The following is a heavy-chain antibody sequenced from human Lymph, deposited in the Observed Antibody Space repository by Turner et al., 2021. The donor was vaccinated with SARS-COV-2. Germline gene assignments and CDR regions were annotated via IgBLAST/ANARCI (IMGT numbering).Heavy chain of an antibody. CDR1: GLTFSSYG. CDR2: ISYDGSNK. D-gene: IGHD3-3*01. CDR3: AKVRAIFGVVIGGMDV. V-gene: IGHV3-30*18. J-gene: IGHJ6*02. Sequence: QVQLVESGGGVVQPGRSLRLSCVASGLTFSSYGMHWVRQAPGKGLGWVAVISYDGSNKYYADSVKGRFTISRDNSKNTLYLQMNSLRAEDTAVYYCAKVRAIFGVVIGGMDVWGQGTTVTVSS.